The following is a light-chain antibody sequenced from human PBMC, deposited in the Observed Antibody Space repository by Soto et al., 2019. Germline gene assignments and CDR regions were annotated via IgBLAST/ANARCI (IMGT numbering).Light chain of an antibody. J-gene: IGKJ1*01. CDR3: QQRHMWPIT. V-gene: IGKV1-39*01. CDR2: AAS. CDR1: QSISSY. Sequence: DIQMTQSPSSLSASVGDRVTITCRASQSISSYLNWYQQKPGKAPKLLIYAASSLQSGVPSRFSGSGSGTDFTLTISSLEPEDSAVYYCQQRHMWPITFGQGTKVDI.